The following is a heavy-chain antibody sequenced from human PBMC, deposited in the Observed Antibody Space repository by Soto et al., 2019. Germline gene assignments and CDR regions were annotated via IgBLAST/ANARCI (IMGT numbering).Heavy chain of an antibody. V-gene: IGHV3-33*01. D-gene: IGHD2-21*02. CDR2: IWFDGSLK. Sequence: QVQLEESGGGVVQPGRSLRLSCAASGFTFRDYGIHVVRHAPGKGLEWVAVIWFDGSLKYYADSVKGRFTISRDNSKSTLHLQMDSLRAEDTAVYYCAMVCGGDCGGGFDVWGQGTKVTVSS. J-gene: IGHJ3*01. CDR3: AMVCGGDCGGGFDV. CDR1: GFTFRDYG.